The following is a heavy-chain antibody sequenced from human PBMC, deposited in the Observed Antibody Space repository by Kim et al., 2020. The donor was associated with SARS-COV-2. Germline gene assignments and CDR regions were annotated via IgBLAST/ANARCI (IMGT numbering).Heavy chain of an antibody. Sequence: VKGRVTNSRDKAKKSLYLQMNRLRAEDTAVYYCAGVGRSTVTTYYFDYWGQGTLVTVSS. J-gene: IGHJ4*02. CDR3: AGVGRSTVTTYYFDY. D-gene: IGHD4-17*01. V-gene: IGHV3-11*05.